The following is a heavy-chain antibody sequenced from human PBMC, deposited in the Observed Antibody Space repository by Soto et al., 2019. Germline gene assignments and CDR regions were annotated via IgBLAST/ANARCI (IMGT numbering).Heavy chain of an antibody. Sequence: QVQLVESGGGVVQPGRSLRLSCAASGFTFSSYGMHWVRQAPGKGLEWVAVISYDGSNKYYADSVKGRFTISRDNSKNTLYLQMNSLRAEDTAVYYCAPRTGYYWGQGTLVTVSS. V-gene: IGHV3-30*03. CDR3: APRTGYY. CDR2: ISYDGSNK. CDR1: GFTFSSYG. J-gene: IGHJ4*02.